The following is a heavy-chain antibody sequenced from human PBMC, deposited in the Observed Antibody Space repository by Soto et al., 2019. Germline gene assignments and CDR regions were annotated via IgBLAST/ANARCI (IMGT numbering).Heavy chain of an antibody. CDR3: AVKANTNGWFVGDY. V-gene: IGHV3-74*01. J-gene: IGHJ4*02. CDR2: INGDGSST. D-gene: IGHD3-10*01. Sequence: EVQLVESGGGLVQPGGSLRLSCAASGFTFSSYWMHWVRQAPGKGLVWVSRINGDGSSTNYADSVKGRFIISRDNAKNTLYLQMNGLRAEDTAVYYCAVKANTNGWFVGDYWGQGILVTVSS. CDR1: GFTFSSYW.